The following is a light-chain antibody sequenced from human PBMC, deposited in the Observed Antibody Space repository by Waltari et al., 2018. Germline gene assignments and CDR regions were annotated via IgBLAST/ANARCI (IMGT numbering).Light chain of an antibody. Sequence: QSALTQPASVSGSPGQSITISCIGTSSDVGGYNYVSWYQQHPGKAPKVMIYDVSNRPSGASNRFSGSKSGNTASLTISGLQAEDEADYYCSSYTSGNTVIFGGGTKLTVL. CDR3: SSYTSGNTVI. V-gene: IGLV2-14*03. CDR1: SSDVGGYNY. J-gene: IGLJ2*01. CDR2: DVS.